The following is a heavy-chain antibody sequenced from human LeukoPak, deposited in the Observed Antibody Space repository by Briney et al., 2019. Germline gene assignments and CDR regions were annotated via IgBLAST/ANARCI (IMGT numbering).Heavy chain of an antibody. CDR1: GGTFSSYA. CDR3: ARDTPGPGYNTFDY. D-gene: IGHD5-24*01. CDR2: IIPILGIA. J-gene: IGHJ4*02. V-gene: IGHV1-69*04. Sequence: SVKVSCKASGGTFSSYAISWVRQAPGQGLEWMGRIIPILGIANYAQKFQGRVTITADKSTSTAYMELSSLRSEDTAVYYCARDTPGPGYNTFDYWGQGTLVTVSS.